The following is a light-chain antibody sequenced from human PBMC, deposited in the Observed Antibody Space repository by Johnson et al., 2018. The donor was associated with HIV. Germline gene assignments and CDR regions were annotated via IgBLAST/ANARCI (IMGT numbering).Light chain of an antibody. V-gene: IGLV1-51*02. J-gene: IGLJ1*01. Sequence: HSVLTQPPSVSAAPGQKVTISCSGSSSNIGNNYVSWYQQLPGTAPKLLVYENIKRPSGIPDRFSGSKSGTSATLGIAGLQTGDEADYYCGTWDSSLSANVFGTGTNVTVL. CDR1: SSNIGNNY. CDR2: ENI. CDR3: GTWDSSLSANV.